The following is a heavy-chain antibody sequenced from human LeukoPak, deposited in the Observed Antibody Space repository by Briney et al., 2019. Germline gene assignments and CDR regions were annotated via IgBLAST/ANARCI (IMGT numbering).Heavy chain of an antibody. D-gene: IGHD2-15*01. CDR2: INHSGST. CDR1: GGSFSGYY. V-gene: IGHV4-34*01. CDR3: ARGPLSIVVVVAAHNWFDP. Sequence: SETLSLTCAVYGGSFSGYYWSWIRQPPGKGLEWIGEINHSGSTNYNPSLKSRVTISVDTSKNQFSLKLSSVTAADTAVYYCARGPLSIVVVVAAHNWFDPWGQGTLVTVSS. J-gene: IGHJ5*02.